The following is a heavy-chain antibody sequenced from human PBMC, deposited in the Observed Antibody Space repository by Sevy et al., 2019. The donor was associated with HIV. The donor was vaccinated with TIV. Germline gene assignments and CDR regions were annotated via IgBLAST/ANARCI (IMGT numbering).Heavy chain of an antibody. CDR2: ISYDGSNK. J-gene: IGHJ3*02. D-gene: IGHD4-4*01. Sequence: GGSLRLSCAASGFTFSSYAMHWVRQAPDKGLEWVAVISYDGSNKYYADSVKGRFTISRDNSKNTLYLQMNSLRAEETAVYYCARDTKLHYSNYDAFDIWGQGTMVTVSS. V-gene: IGHV3-30-3*01. CDR1: GFTFSSYA. CDR3: ARDTKLHYSNYDAFDI.